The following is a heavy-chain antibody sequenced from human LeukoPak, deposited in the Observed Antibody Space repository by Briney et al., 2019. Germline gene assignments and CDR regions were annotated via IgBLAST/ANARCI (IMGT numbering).Heavy chain of an antibody. CDR1: GSTVSSND. Sequence: PGGSLRLSCAASGSTVSSNDMSWVRQAPGKGLEWVSVIYSGGSTYYADSVKGRFTISRDNSKSTLYLQMNNLRAEDTAVYYCARVGGMRAYYYYGMDVWGKGTTVTVSS. D-gene: IGHD3-16*01. V-gene: IGHV3-53*01. J-gene: IGHJ6*04. CDR3: ARVGGMRAYYYYGMDV. CDR2: IYSGGST.